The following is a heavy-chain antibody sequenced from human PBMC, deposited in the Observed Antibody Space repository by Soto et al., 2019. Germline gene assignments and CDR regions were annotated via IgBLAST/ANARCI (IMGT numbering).Heavy chain of an antibody. J-gene: IGHJ4*02. CDR3: ARVTGVVPAAIRGVIDY. CDR1: GFTFSSYA. Sequence: PGGSLRLSCAASGFTFSSYAMHWVRQAPGKGLEWVAVISYDGSNKYYADSVKGRFTISRDNSKNALYLQMNSLRAEDTAVYYCARVTGVVPAAIRGVIDYWGQGTLVTVSS. CDR2: ISYDGSNK. V-gene: IGHV3-30-3*01. D-gene: IGHD2-2*02.